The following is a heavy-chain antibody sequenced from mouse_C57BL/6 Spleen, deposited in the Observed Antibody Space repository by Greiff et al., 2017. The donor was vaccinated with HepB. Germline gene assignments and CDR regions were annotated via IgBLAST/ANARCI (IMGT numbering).Heavy chain of an antibody. CDR1: GYTFTSYW. D-gene: IGHD2-4*01. J-gene: IGHJ4*01. Sequence: VQLQQPGAELVMPGASVKLSCKASGYTFTSYWMHWVKQRPGQGLEWIGEIDPSDSYTNYNQKFKGKSTLTVDKSSSTAYMQLISLTSEDSAVYYCARYDYGDYYAKGYWGQRTSVTVST. CDR3: ARYDYGDYYAKGY. CDR2: IDPSDSYT. V-gene: IGHV1-69*01.